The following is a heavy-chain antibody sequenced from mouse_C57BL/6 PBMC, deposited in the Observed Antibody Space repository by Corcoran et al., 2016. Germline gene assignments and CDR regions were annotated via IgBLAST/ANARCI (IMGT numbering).Heavy chain of an antibody. J-gene: IGHJ4*01. Sequence: QIQLVQSGPELKKPGETDKISCKASGYTFTTYGMSWVKQAPGKGLKWMGWINTYSGVPTYADDFKGRFAFSLETSASTAYLQINNLKNEDTATYFCARGRDYAMDYWGQGTSVTVSS. CDR2: INTYSGVP. V-gene: IGHV9-3*01. CDR1: GYTFTTYG. CDR3: ARGRDYAMDY.